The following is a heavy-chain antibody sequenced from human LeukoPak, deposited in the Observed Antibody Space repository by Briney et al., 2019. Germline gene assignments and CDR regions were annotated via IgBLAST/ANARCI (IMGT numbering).Heavy chain of an antibody. CDR2: IWYDGSNK. D-gene: IGHD6-19*01. CDR1: GFTFSSYG. J-gene: IGHJ4*02. CDR3: ARDRSSGWSPFDY. V-gene: IGHV3-33*01. Sequence: GRSLRLSCAASGFTFSSYGMHWVRQAPGKGLEWVAVIWYDGSNKYCADSVKGRFTISRDNSKNTLYLQMNSLRAEDTAVYYCARDRSSGWSPFDYWGQGTLVTVSS.